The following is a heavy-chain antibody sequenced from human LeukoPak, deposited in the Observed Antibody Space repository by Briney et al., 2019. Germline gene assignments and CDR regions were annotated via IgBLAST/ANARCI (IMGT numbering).Heavy chain of an antibody. V-gene: IGHV3-33*08. D-gene: IGHD6-19*01. Sequence: PGGSLRLSCAASGFPFSSYEMNWVRQAPGKGLEWVAVIWYDGSNKYYADSVKGRFTISRDNSKNTLYLQMNSLRAEDTAVYYCARDRGVAVAVFDYWGQGTLVTVSS. J-gene: IGHJ4*02. CDR3: ARDRGVAVAVFDY. CDR1: GFPFSSYE. CDR2: IWYDGSNK.